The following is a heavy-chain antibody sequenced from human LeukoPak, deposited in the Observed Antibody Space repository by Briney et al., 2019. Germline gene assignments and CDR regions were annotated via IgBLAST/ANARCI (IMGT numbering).Heavy chain of an antibody. CDR3: ARESGYPDY. Sequence: GGSLRLSCAASGFTFSAYYMSWIRQAPGKGLEWVSYISSSSSYTNYADPVKGRFIISRDDAKNSLYLQMNSLRAEDTAVYYCARESGYPDYWGQGTLVTVSS. V-gene: IGHV3-11*06. J-gene: IGHJ4*02. CDR1: GFTFSAYY. CDR2: ISSSSSYT. D-gene: IGHD3-3*01.